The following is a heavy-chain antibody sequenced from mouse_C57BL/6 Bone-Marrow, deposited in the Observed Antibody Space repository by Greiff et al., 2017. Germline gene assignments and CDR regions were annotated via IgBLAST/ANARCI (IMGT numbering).Heavy chain of an antibody. CDR1: GYTFTSYW. CDR2: IYPGSGST. J-gene: IGHJ1*03. D-gene: IGHD2-5*01. V-gene: IGHV1-55*01. CDR3: ARPYYSNYWYFDV. Sequence: VQLQQPGAELVKPGASVKMSCKASGYTFTSYWITWVKQRPGQGLEWIGDIYPGSGSTTYNEKFKSKATLTVDTSYSTAYMQPSSLTSEDSAVYYCARPYYSNYWYFDVWGTGTTVTVSS.